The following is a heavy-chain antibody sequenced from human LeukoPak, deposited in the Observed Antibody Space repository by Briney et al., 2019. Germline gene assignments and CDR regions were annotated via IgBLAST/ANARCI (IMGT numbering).Heavy chain of an antibody. V-gene: IGHV3-30*03. J-gene: IGHJ6*03. CDR3: ARDYRGYYYYYYYMDV. CDR1: GFTFSSYG. D-gene: IGHD5-18*01. CDR2: ISYDGSNK. Sequence: SGGSLRLSCAASGFTFSSYGMHWVRQAPGKGLEWVAVISYDGSNKYYADSVKGRFTISRDNSKNTLYLQMNSLRAEDTAVYYCARDYRGYYYYYYYMDVWGKGTTVTISS.